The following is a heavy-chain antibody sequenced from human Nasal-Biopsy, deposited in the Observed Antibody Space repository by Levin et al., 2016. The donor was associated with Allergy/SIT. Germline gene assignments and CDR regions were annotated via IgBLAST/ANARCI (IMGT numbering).Heavy chain of an antibody. CDR3: ARGSYYYGSGPAVGMDV. D-gene: IGHD3-10*01. CDR2: MNPNSGNT. J-gene: IGHJ6*02. Sequence: ASVKVSCKASGYTFTSYDINWVRQATGQGLEWMGWMNPNSGNTGYAQKFQGRVTMTRNTSISTAYMELSSLRSEDTAVYYCARGSYYYGSGPAVGMDVWGQGTTVTVSS. CDR1: GYTFTSYD. V-gene: IGHV1-8*01.